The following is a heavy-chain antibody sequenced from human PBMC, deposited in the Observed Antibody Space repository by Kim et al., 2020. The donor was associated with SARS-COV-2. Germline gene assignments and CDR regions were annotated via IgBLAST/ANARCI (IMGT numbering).Heavy chain of an antibody. V-gene: IGHV1-69*04. D-gene: IGHD3-3*01. CDR3: ARDRVEITIFGVVNYYYMDV. Sequence: SVKVSCKASGATFSSYANSWVRQAPGQGLEWMGRIIPILGIANYAQKFQGRVTITADKSTSTAYMELSRLRSEDTAVYYCARDRVEITIFGVVNYYYMDVWGKGTTVTVSS. CDR2: IIPILGIA. J-gene: IGHJ6*03. CDR1: GATFSSYA.